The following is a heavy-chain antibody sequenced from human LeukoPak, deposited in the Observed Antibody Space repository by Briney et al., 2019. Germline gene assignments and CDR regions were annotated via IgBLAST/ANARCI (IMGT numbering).Heavy chain of an antibody. CDR3: ARVDTAMTGAFDI. D-gene: IGHD5-18*01. CDR2: IYYSGST. J-gene: IGHJ3*02. CDR1: GGSISSGGYY. Sequence: SETLSLTCTVSGGSISSGGYYWSWNRQHPGKGLEWIGYIYYSGSTYYNPSLKSRVTISVDTSKNQFSLKLSSVTAADTAVYYCARVDTAMTGAFDIWGQGTMVTVSS. V-gene: IGHV4-31*03.